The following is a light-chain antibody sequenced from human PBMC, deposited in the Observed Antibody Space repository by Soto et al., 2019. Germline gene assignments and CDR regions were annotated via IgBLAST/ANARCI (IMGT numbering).Light chain of an antibody. Sequence: DIQMTQSPSPLSVSEGARVTITCRARPGIDHRLAWYQQKPGKAPKLLIYAASTLQAGVVSRFRGSGSVTDFTLTISSLQPADVATYYCRKYNSSPFTFGQGTRLEIK. CDR3: RKYNSSPFT. CDR1: PGIDHR. J-gene: IGKJ5*01. CDR2: AAS. V-gene: IGKV1-27*01.